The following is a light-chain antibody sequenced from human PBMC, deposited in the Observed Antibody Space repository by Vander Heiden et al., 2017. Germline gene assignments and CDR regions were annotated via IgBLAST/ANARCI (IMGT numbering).Light chain of an antibody. CDR2: KAS. V-gene: IGKV1-5*03. CDR1: QSISSW. J-gene: IGKJ1*01. CDR3: QQYNSYSRT. Sequence: IQLTDSASTLSASLGDRVTITCRASQSISSWLAWYQQKPGKAPKLLIYKASSLESGVPSRFSGSGSGTEFTLTISSLQPDDLATYYCQQYNSYSRTFGQGTKVEIK.